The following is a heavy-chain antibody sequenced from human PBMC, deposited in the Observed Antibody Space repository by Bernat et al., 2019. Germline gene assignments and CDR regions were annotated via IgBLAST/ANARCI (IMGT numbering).Heavy chain of an antibody. V-gene: IGHV1-3*01. D-gene: IGHD3-22*01. CDR3: ANYDYYYDSSGYSAFDI. J-gene: IGHJ3*02. CDR1: GYTFTSYA. CDR2: INAGNGNT. Sequence: QVQLVQSGAEVKKPGASVKVSCKASGYTFTSYAMHWVRQAPGQRLEWMGWINAGNGNTKYSQKFQGRVTITRDTSASTAYMELSSLRSEDTAVYYCANYDYYYDSSGYSAFDIWGQGTMVTVSS.